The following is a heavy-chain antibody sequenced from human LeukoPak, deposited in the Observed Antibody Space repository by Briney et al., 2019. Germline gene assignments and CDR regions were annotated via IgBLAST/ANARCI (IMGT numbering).Heavy chain of an antibody. CDR3: ARRTTMVRGVTTDNWFDP. Sequence: ASVKVSCKASGGTFSSYAISWVRQAPGQGLEWMGGIIPIFGTANYAQKFQGRVTITADESTSTAYVELCSLRSEDTAVYYCARRTTMVRGVTTDNWFDPWGQGTLVTVSS. CDR1: GGTFSSYA. J-gene: IGHJ5*02. V-gene: IGHV1-69*13. CDR2: IIPIFGTA. D-gene: IGHD3-10*01.